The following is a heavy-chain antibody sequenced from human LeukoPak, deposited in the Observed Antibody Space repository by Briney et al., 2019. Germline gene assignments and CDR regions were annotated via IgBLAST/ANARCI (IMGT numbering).Heavy chain of an antibody. Sequence: GASVKVSCKASGYXFTSYGISWVRQAPGQGLEWMGWISTYNGNTNYAQKFQGRVTMTTDTSTSTVYMELGSLRSDDTAVYYCARDYGSGTQYYFDYWGQGTLVTVSS. J-gene: IGHJ4*02. V-gene: IGHV1-18*01. CDR1: GYXFTSYG. D-gene: IGHD3-10*01. CDR2: ISTYNGNT. CDR3: ARDYGSGTQYYFDY.